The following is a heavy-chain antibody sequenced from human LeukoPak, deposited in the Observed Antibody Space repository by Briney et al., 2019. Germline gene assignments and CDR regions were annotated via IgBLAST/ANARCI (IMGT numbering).Heavy chain of an antibody. J-gene: IGHJ4*02. V-gene: IGHV3-74*01. CDR2: VKGDGSFT. CDR3: VRDGDDYNFDY. Sequence: GGSLRLSCAASGFTFRNYWMHWVRHAPGKGLVWVSRVKGDGSFTDYADSVKGRFTISRDNAKNTLYLQMYSLRAEDTAAYYCVRDGDDYNFDYWGQGSLVTVSS. CDR1: GFTFRNYW. D-gene: IGHD5-24*01.